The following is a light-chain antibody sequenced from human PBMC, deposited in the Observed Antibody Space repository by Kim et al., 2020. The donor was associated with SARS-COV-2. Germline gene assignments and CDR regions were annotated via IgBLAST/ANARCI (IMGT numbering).Light chain of an antibody. V-gene: IGKV3-11*01. CDR3: QQRYNWPT. Sequence: SLSPGESATRSCRASQSVSSHLAWYQQRPGQAPRLLIYDTSNRATGIPGRFSGSGSGTDFTLTISSLEPEDFAVYYCQQRYNWPTFGQGTRLEIK. J-gene: IGKJ5*01. CDR1: QSVSSH. CDR2: DTS.